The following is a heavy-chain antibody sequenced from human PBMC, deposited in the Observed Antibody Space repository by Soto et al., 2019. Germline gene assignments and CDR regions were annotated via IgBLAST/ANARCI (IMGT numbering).Heavy chain of an antibody. CDR3: ARESISRRTDFDY. CDR2: ITGNGGST. CDR1: GFTFSSHV. J-gene: IGHJ4*02. V-gene: IGHV3-64*01. D-gene: IGHD3-3*02. Sequence: GGSLRLSCVASGFTFSSHVMHWVRQPPGKGLEYVSGITGNGGSTFYANSVKGRFTISRDNSKNTLYLQMGSLSAEDMAVYYCARESISRRTDFDYWGQGTLVTVSS.